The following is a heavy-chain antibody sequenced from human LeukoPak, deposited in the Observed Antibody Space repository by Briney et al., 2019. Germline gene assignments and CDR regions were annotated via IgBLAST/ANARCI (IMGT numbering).Heavy chain of an antibody. CDR2: ISYDGSNK. CDR3: AKGITIFGVVDYFDY. V-gene: IGHV3-30*18. D-gene: IGHD3-3*01. CDR1: GFTFSRNG. J-gene: IGHJ4*02. Sequence: TGGSLRLSCEASGFTFSRNGMHWVRQAPGKGLEWVAVISYDGSNKYYADSVKGRFTISRDNSKSTLYLQMNSLRAEDTAVYYCAKGITIFGVVDYFDYWGQGTLVTVSS.